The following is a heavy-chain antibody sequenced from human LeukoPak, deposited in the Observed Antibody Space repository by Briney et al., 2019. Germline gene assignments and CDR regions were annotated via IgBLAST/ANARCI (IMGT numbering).Heavy chain of an antibody. CDR3: ASPRFGYSYGTYDY. D-gene: IGHD5-18*01. CDR2: ISYDGSNK. J-gene: IGHJ4*02. V-gene: IGHV3-33*05. CDR1: GFTFSSYG. Sequence: GGSLRLSCAASGFTFSSYGMHWVRQAPGKGLEWVAVISYDGSNKYYADSVKGRFTISRDNSKNTLYLQMNSLRAEDTAVYYCASPRFGYSYGTYDYWGQGTLVTVSS.